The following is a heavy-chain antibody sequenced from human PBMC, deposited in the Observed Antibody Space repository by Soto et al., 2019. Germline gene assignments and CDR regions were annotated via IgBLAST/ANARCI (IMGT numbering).Heavy chain of an antibody. Sequence: GGSLRLSCAASGFTFSSFAMSWVRQAPGKGPEWVSAISGSGGSTYYADSVKGRFTISRDNSKNTLYLQMHSLRAEDTAVYYCSYGHQSCSSSNDFGSWVHGTPATVSS. D-gene: IGHD6-6*01. CDR2: ISGSGGST. CDR1: GFTFSSFA. CDR3: SYGHQSCSSSNDFGS. V-gene: IGHV3-23*01. J-gene: IGHJ4*01.